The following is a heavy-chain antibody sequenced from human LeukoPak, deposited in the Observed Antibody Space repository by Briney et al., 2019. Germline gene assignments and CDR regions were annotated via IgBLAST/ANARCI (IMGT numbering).Heavy chain of an antibody. CDR3: AAPLSASSTDY. J-gene: IGHJ4*02. Sequence: PGGSLSLSCAASGFTFSNYGMNWVRQAPGKGLEWVAYIRYDASKRNYVDSVKGRFTISRDNSKNTLYLQMGSLRPEDTAVYYCAAPLSASSTDYWGQGTLVTVSS. V-gene: IGHV3-30*02. D-gene: IGHD6-6*01. CDR1: GFTFSNYG. CDR2: IRYDASKR.